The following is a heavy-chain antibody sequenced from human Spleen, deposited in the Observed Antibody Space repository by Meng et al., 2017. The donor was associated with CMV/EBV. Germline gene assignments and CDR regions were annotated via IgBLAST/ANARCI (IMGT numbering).Heavy chain of an antibody. D-gene: IGHD6-13*01. J-gene: IGHJ5*02. V-gene: IGHV1-2*02. CDR3: AREADVVLAAGLEPPFDP. CDR2: SNPQGEVT. CDR1: TLIDYF. Sequence: TLIDYFLHCVRKAPGQGLEWTGWSNPQGEVTNYAENFQDRVTMTRERALNTAYTELTRLTSDDTAVYYCAREADVVLAAGLEPPFDPWGQGTLVTVSS.